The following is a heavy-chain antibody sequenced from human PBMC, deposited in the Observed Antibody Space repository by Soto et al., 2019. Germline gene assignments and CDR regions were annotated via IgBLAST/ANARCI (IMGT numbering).Heavy chain of an antibody. CDR3: ASTPGRSSGWTGAFDI. CDR2: IYYSGST. J-gene: IGHJ3*02. V-gene: IGHV4-59*01. Sequence: SETLSLTCTVSGGSLSSYYWRLIRQPPGKGLEWIWYIYYSGSTNYNPSLKSRVTISVDTSKNQFSLKLSSVTAADTAVYYCASTPGRSSGWTGAFDIWGQGTMVNVSS. CDR1: GGSLSSYY. D-gene: IGHD6-19*01.